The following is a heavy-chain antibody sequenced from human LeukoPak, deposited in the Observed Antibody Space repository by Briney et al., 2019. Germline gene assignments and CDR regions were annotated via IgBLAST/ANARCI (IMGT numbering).Heavy chain of an antibody. CDR2: IYTSGST. CDR1: GGSISSYY. CDR3: ARVGQDSSGYYRIFDY. Sequence: SETLSLTCILSGGSISSYYCSWIRQPAGPGLEYIRRIYTSGSTNYNPSLKSRVTISVDKSKNQFSLKLSSVTAADTAVYYCARVGQDSSGYYRIFDYWGQGTLVTVSS. V-gene: IGHV4-4*07. J-gene: IGHJ4*02. D-gene: IGHD3-22*01.